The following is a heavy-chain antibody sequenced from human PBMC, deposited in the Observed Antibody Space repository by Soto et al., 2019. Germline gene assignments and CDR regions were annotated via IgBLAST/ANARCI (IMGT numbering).Heavy chain of an antibody. CDR3: AREVGYCSGGSCPTEYFQH. V-gene: IGHV1-18*04. D-gene: IGHD2-15*01. Sequence: QVQLVQSGAEVKKPGASVKVSCKASGYTFTSYGISWVRQAPGQGLEWMGWISAYNGNTNYAQKLQGRVTMTTDTSTSTAYIELRSLRSDDTAVYYCAREVGYCSGGSCPTEYFQHLGQGTLVTVSS. CDR2: ISAYNGNT. J-gene: IGHJ1*01. CDR1: GYTFTSYG.